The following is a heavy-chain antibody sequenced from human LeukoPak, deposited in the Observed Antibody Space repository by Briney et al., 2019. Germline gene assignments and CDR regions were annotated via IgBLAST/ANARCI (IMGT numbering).Heavy chain of an antibody. CDR2: INWNGAWT. J-gene: IGHJ5*02. CDR3: AGYYYDSSRGFDL. V-gene: IGHV3-20*04. Sequence: GGSLRLSCAASGFKFDDYGMSWVRQAPGKGLGWVCDINWNGAWTGYADSEKGRFTISRDNAKNSLYLQMNSLRAEDTALYYCAGYYYDSSRGFDLWGQGTLVTVSA. D-gene: IGHD3-22*01. CDR1: GFKFDDYG.